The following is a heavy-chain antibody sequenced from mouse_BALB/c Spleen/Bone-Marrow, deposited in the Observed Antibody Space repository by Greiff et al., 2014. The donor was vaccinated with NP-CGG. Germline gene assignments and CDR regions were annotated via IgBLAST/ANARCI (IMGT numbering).Heavy chain of an antibody. D-gene: IGHD1-1*01. V-gene: IGHV14-3*02. J-gene: IGHJ2*01. CDR2: IDPANGNT. Sequence: DVKLQESGAALVKPGASVKLSCTASGFNIKDTYMHWVKQRPEQGLEWIGRIDPANGNTKYDPKFQGKATITADTSSNTAYLQLSSLTSEDTAVYYCANYYYGSHSDYWGQGTTLTVSS. CDR3: ANYYYGSHSDY. CDR1: GFNIKDTY.